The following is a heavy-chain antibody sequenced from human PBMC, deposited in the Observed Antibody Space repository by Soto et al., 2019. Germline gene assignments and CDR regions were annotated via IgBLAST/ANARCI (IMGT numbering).Heavy chain of an antibody. V-gene: IGHV3-30*18. J-gene: IGHJ6*02. CDR1: GCSCNSYD. CDR2: ISYDGSNK. D-gene: IGHD2-2*01. CDR3: AKTLGYCTSSSCSRDFYYYYGMDV. Sequence: PGGALKRSCVASGCSCNSYDMHWVRQAPGKGLEWVAIISYDGSNKFYADSVKGRFTISRDNPKNTLYLQMNSLRAEDTAVYYCAKTLGYCTSSSCSRDFYYYYGMDVWGQGTTVTVSS.